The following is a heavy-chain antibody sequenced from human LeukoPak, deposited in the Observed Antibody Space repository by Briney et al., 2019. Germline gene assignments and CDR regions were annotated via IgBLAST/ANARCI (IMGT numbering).Heavy chain of an antibody. CDR2: INHSGST. CDR1: GGSFSGYY. CDR3: ARGRRGYSYGRNWFGP. J-gene: IGHJ5*02. D-gene: IGHD5-18*01. V-gene: IGHV4-34*01. Sequence: PSETLSLTCAVYGGSFSGYYWSWIRQPPGKGLEWIGEINHSGSTNYNPSLKSRVTISVDTSKNQFSLKLSSVTAADTAVYYCARGRRGYSYGRNWFGPWGQGTLVTVSS.